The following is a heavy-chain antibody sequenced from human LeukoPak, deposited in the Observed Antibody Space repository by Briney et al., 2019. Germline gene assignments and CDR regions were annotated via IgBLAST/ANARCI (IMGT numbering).Heavy chain of an antibody. CDR3: ARPSGYGDYVGYGMDV. CDR2: MNPNSGNT. CDR1: GYTFTSYD. Sequence: GASVKVSCKASGYTFTSYDINWVRQATGQGLEWMGWMNPNSGNTGYAQKFQGRVTMTRNTSISTAYMELSSLRSEDTAVYYCARPSGYGDYVGYGMDVWGQGTTVTVSS. J-gene: IGHJ6*02. D-gene: IGHD4-17*01. V-gene: IGHV1-8*01.